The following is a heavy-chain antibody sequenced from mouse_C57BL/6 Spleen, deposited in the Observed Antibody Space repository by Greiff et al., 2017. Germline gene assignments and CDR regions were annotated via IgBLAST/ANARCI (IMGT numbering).Heavy chain of an antibody. Sequence: VQLQQSGAELVRPGASVKLSCTASGFNIKDDYMHWVKQRPEQGLEWIGGIDPENGDTEYASKFQGKATITADTSSNTAYLQLSSLTSEDTAVYYCTTNSSGYVFDYWGQGTTLTVSS. CDR2: IDPENGDT. V-gene: IGHV14-4*01. D-gene: IGHD3-1*01. CDR3: TTNSSGYVFDY. CDR1: GFNIKDDY. J-gene: IGHJ2*01.